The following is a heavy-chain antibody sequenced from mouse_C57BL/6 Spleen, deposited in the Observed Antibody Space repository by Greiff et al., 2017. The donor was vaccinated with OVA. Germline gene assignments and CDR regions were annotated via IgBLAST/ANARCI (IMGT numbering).Heavy chain of an antibody. J-gene: IGHJ3*01. D-gene: IGHD3-2*02. CDR1: GYAFSSSW. Sequence: QVHVKQSGPELVKPGASVKISCKASGYAFSSSWMNWVKQRPGKGLEWIGRIYPGDGDTNYNGKFKGKATLTADKSSSTAYMQLSSLTSEDSAVYFCAQTAQATSFAYWGQGTLVTVSA. CDR3: AQTAQATSFAY. CDR2: IYPGDGDT. V-gene: IGHV1-82*01.